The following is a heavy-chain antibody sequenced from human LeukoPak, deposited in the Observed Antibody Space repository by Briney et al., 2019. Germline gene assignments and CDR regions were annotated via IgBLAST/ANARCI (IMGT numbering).Heavy chain of an antibody. CDR2: ISSSSSYI. V-gene: IGHV3-21*01. CDR3: ARGSDHTRNAFDI. Sequence: GGSLRLSCAASGFTFSSYSMNWVRQAPGKGLEWVSSISSSSSYIYYADSVKGRFTISRDNAKNSLYLQMNSLRAEDTAVYYCARGSDHTRNAFDIWGQGTMVTVSS. D-gene: IGHD2-2*02. CDR1: GFTFSSYS. J-gene: IGHJ3*02.